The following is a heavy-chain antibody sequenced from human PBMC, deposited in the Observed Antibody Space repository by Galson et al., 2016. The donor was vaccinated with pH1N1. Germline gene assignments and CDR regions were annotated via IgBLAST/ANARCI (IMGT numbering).Heavy chain of an antibody. V-gene: IGHV2-70*04. CDR3: GRNPAFVGGAIDV. Sequence: PALVKPTQTLTPTCTFSGFSLTTSGMRVSWIRQPPGKALEWLARIERDDDKFYSTSLKTRLTISKDTSKNQVVLTMTNMDPVDTATYYCGRNPAFVGGAIDVWGQGTMVTVSS. CDR1: GFSLTTSGMR. J-gene: IGHJ3*01. CDR2: IERDDDK. D-gene: IGHD2-15*01.